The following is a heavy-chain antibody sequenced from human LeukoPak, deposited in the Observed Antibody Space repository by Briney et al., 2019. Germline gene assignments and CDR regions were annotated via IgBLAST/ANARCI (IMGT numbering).Heavy chain of an antibody. J-gene: IGHJ4*02. Sequence: GGSLRLSCAASGFTFSSYEMNWVRQAPGKGLEWVSYISSSGTTIYYADSVKGRFTISRDNAKNSLYLQVNSLRAEDTAVYYCARFDILTGLYSFDYWGQGSLVTVSS. CDR1: GFTFSSYE. D-gene: IGHD3-9*01. CDR3: ARFDILTGLYSFDY. V-gene: IGHV3-48*03. CDR2: ISSSGTTI.